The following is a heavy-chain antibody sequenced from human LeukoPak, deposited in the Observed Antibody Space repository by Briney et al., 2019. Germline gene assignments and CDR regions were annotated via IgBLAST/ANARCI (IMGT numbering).Heavy chain of an antibody. CDR1: GFTFSRYA. D-gene: IGHD3-9*01. CDR3: ARDTYDILTGYYKWAFDI. CDR2: ISYDGSNK. J-gene: IGHJ3*02. V-gene: IGHV3-30-3*01. Sequence: PGGSLRLSCAASGFTFSRYAMHWVRQAPGKGLEWVAVISYDGSNKYYADSVKGRFTISRDNAKNSLYLQMNSLRAEDTAVYYCARDTYDILTGYYKWAFDIWGQGTMVTVSS.